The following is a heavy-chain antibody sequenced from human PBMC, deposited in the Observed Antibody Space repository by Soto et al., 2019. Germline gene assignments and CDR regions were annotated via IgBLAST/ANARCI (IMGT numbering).Heavy chain of an antibody. Sequence: ASVKVSCKASGGTFSSYAISWVRQAPGQGLEWMGGIIPIFGTANYAQKFQGRVTITADESTSTAYMELSSLRSEDTAVYYCASLDALAGPQYYYYYGMDVWGKGPRSPAP. CDR2: IIPIFGTA. J-gene: IGHJ6*01. CDR3: ASLDALAGPQYYYYYGMDV. CDR1: GGTFSSYA. V-gene: IGHV1-69*13. D-gene: IGHD6-19*01.